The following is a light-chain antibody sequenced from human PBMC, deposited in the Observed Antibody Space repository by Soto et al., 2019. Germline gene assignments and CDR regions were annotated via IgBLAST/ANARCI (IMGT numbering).Light chain of an antibody. CDR3: QQYTSYSLT. CDR2: RAS. V-gene: IGKV1-5*03. Sequence: DIQMTQSPSTLSASVGDRVTITCRASQSISSWLAWDQQKPGKAPKLLIYRASSLQSGVPSRFSGSGSGTEFTRTISSLQPDDFATYYCQQYTSYSLTFGGGTKVEIK. CDR1: QSISSW. J-gene: IGKJ4*01.